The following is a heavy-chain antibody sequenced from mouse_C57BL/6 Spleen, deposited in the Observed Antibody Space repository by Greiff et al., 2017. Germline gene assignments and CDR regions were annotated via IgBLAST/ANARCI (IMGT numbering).Heavy chain of an antibody. CDR2: INPYNGGT. V-gene: IGHV1-19*01. D-gene: IGHD1-1*01. Sequence: VQLQQSGPVLVKPGASVKMSCKASGYTFTDYYMNWVKQSHGKSLEWIGVINPYNGGTSYNQKFKGKATLTVDKSSSTAYMELNSLTSEDSAVYYCARSQWDYGSSYNFDYWGQGTTLTVSS. J-gene: IGHJ2*01. CDR3: ARSQWDYGSSYNFDY. CDR1: GYTFTDYY.